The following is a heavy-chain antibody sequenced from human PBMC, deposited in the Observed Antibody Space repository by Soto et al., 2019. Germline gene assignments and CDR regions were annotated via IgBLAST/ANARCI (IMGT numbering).Heavy chain of an antibody. CDR1: GFSLSTSGVG. J-gene: IGHJ4*02. CDR2: IYWDDDN. Sequence: QITLKESGPTLVKSTQTLTLTCTFSGFSLSTSGVGVGWIRQPPGKALEWLALIYWDDDNRYSPSLKSRLTVTKDTSKSQVVLTVTNMDPVDTATYFCAHTKNGLPLLYDSWGQGILVTVSS. CDR3: AHTKNGLPLLYDS. V-gene: IGHV2-5*02.